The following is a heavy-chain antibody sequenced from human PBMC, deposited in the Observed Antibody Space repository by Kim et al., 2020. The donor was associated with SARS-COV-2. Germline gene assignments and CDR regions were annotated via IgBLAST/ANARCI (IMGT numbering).Heavy chain of an antibody. J-gene: IGHJ6*02. Sequence: YAQNVKDRVPITADKATSTAYMELSSLRSEDTAVYYCARWNDYGYYGMDVWGQGTTVTVSS. CDR3: ARWNDYGYYGMDV. D-gene: IGHD1-1*01. V-gene: IGHV1-69*02.